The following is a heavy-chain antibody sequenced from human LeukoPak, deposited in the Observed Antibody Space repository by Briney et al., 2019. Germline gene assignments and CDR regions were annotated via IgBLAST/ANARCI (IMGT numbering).Heavy chain of an antibody. CDR2: ISSSGSTI. V-gene: IGHV3-48*03. CDR3: ARFDYGDYGALDY. CDR1: GFTFSSYE. D-gene: IGHD4-17*01. Sequence: GGSLRLSCAASGFTFSSYEMNWVRQAPGKGLEWVSYISSSGSTIYYADSVKGRFTISRDNAKNTLYLQMGSLRAEDMAVYYCARFDYGDYGALDYWGQGTLVTVSS. J-gene: IGHJ4*02.